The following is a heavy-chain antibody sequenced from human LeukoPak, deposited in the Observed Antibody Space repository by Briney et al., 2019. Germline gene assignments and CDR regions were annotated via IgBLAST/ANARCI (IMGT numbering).Heavy chain of an antibody. V-gene: IGHV1-2*02. J-gene: IGHJ4*02. CDR3: ARSGSPGIAAAFFDY. CDR1: GYTFTGYY. Sequence: ASVKVSCKASGYTFTGYYMHWVRQAPGQGFEWMGWINPNSGGTNYAQKFQGRVTMTRDTSISTAYMELSRLRSDDTAVYYCARSGSPGIAAAFFDYWGQGTLVTVSS. D-gene: IGHD6-13*01. CDR2: INPNSGGT.